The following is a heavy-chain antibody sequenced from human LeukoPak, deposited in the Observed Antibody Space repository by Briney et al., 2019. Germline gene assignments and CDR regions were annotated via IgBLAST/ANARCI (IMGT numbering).Heavy chain of an antibody. CDR3: ARVGFMGNYDAASDYFDY. CDR2: ISAYNGNT. Sequence: ASVKVSCKASGYTFTSYGISWVRQAPGQGLEWMGWISAYNGNTNYAQKLQGRVTMTTDTSTSTAYMELRSLRSDNTAVYYCARVGFMGNYDAASDYFDYWGQGTLVTVSS. D-gene: IGHD4-11*01. CDR1: GYTFTSYG. J-gene: IGHJ4*02. V-gene: IGHV1-18*01.